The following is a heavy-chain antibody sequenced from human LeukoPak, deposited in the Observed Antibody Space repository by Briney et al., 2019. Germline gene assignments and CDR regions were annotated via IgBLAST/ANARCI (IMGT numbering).Heavy chain of an antibody. J-gene: IGHJ4*02. CDR3: ARALDYYDIRVWDY. CDR1: GGSISSYY. Sequence: SETLSLTCTVSGGSISSYYWSWIRQSPGKGLEWIGYINHSGSTKYNPSLKSRGTISVDMSRNQFSLKLSSVTAADTAVYYCARALDYYDIRVWDYWSQGTLVTVSS. V-gene: IGHV4-59*01. D-gene: IGHD3-22*01. CDR2: INHSGST.